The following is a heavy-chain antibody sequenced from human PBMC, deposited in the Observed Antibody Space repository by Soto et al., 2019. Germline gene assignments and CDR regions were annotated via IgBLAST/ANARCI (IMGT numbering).Heavy chain of an antibody. V-gene: IGHV4-59*08. CDR2: IYYSGST. CDR3: ARLGGYCSSTSCYGYYGMDV. Sequence: SETLSLTCNVSGGSINSYYWSWIRQPPGKGLEWIGYIYYSGSTNYNPSLKSRVTVSVDTSKNQFSLKVTSVTVADTAVYYCARLGGYCSSTSCYGYYGMDVWGQGTTVTVSS. CDR1: GGSINSYY. D-gene: IGHD2-2*01. J-gene: IGHJ6*02.